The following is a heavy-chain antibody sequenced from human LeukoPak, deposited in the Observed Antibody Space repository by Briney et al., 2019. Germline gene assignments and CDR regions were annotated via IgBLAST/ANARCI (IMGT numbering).Heavy chain of an antibody. Sequence: GGCLRLSCAASGFTFSMYEMSWVRQAPGEGLEWVSYISSGVSTIYYADSVKGLFTISTDNSKKSLYLQMHSLRAEDTALYYCARDPDRGSYGDYYYYYMDVWGKGTTVTISS. D-gene: IGHD1-1*01. CDR1: GFTFSMYE. V-gene: IGHV3-48*03. CDR3: ARDPDRGSYGDYYYYYMDV. CDR2: ISSGVSTI. J-gene: IGHJ6*03.